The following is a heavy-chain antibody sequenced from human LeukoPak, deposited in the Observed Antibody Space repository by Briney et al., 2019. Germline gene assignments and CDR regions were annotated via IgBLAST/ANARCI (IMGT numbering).Heavy chain of an antibody. CDR1: GGTFSSYA. CDR3: ARDPHLYCSSTSCYFNDY. V-gene: IGHV1-69*06. D-gene: IGHD2-2*01. J-gene: IGHJ4*02. CDR2: IIPIFGTA. Sequence: GASVKLSCKASGGTFSSYAISWVRQAPGQGLEWMGGIIPIFGTANYAQKFQGRVTITADKSTSTAYMELSSLRAEDTAVYYCARDPHLYCSSTSCYFNDYWGQGTLVTVSS.